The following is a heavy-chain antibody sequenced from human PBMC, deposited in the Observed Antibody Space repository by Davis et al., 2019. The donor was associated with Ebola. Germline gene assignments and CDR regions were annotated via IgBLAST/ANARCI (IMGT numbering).Heavy chain of an antibody. CDR2: ISYDGSNK. CDR1: GFTFSSYW. Sequence: GGSLRLSCAASGFTFSSYWMHWVRQAPGKGLEWVAVISYDGSNKYYADSVKGRFTISRDNSKNTLYLQMNSLRAEDTAVYYCAKDRQQWLENWYFDLWGRGTLVTVSS. D-gene: IGHD6-19*01. CDR3: AKDRQQWLENWYFDL. V-gene: IGHV3-30*18. J-gene: IGHJ2*01.